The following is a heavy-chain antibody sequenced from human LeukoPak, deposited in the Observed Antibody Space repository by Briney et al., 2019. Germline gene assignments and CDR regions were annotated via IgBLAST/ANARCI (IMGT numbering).Heavy chain of an antibody. V-gene: IGHV3-23*01. CDR1: GFTFTNYA. J-gene: IGHJ4*02. Sequence: GGSLRLSCAASGFTFTNYAMSWVRQAPGKGLEWVSGISGSGGSTNYADSVKGRFTISRDNSKNTLYLQMNGLRPEDTGVYYCAKGRYDYGSGSYLSDYWGQGTLVTVSS. CDR3: AKGRYDYGSGSYLSDY. CDR2: ISGSGGST. D-gene: IGHD3-10*01.